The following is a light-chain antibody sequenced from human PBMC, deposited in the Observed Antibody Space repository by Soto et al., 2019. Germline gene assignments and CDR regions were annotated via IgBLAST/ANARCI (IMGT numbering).Light chain of an antibody. V-gene: IGKV1-5*03. CDR3: QQYNTYCV. CDR2: KAS. J-gene: IGKJ1*01. Sequence: DIKVLLSPSTLSASAVDEVISICRASQNIRSWLAWYQQKPGKAPKLLIYKASTLGSGVPSRFSGAGSGTEFTLTISSLQPDDSATYFCQQYNTYCVFGQGTKVDIK. CDR1: QNIRSW.